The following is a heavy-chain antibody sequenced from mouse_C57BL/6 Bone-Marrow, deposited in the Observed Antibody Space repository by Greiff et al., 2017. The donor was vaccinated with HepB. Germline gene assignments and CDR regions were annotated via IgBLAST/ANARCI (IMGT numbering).Heavy chain of an antibody. CDR2: IRNKANGYTT. CDR1: GFTFTDYY. Sequence: EVKVEESGGGLVQPGGSLSLSCAASGFTFTDYYMSWVRQPPGKALEWLGFIRNKANGYTTEYSASVKGRFTISRDNSQSILYLQMNALRAEDSATYYCARFLYPFYFDYWGQGTTLTVSS. V-gene: IGHV7-3*01. CDR3: ARFLYPFYFDY. D-gene: IGHD1-3*01. J-gene: IGHJ2*01.